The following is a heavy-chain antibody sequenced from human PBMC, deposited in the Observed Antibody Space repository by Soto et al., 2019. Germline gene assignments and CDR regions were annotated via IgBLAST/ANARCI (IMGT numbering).Heavy chain of an antibody. Sequence: GGSLRLSCAASGFTFSSYAMSWVRQAPGKGLEWVSAISGSGGSTYYADSVKDRFTISRDNSKNMVYLQMNSLRVEDTAVYYCARRAEGSWYWIDPWGQGTLVTVSS. CDR2: ISGSGGST. D-gene: IGHD1-26*01. CDR1: GFTFSSYA. V-gene: IGHV3-23*01. J-gene: IGHJ5*02. CDR3: ARRAEGSWYWIDP.